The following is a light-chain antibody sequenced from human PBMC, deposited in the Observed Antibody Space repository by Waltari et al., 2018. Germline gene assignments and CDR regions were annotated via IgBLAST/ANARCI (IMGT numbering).Light chain of an antibody. CDR1: RSDIGGSNY. V-gene: IGLV2-14*03. Sequence: QSAPTQPPSVSGSPGQSVTISCSGTRSDIGGSNYVSWYQQYPGKAPKLMIFGVSNRPSGVSYRFSGSKSGNTASLTISGLQPEDEANYYCCSYTTSNINVFGSGTQLTVL. J-gene: IGLJ6*01. CDR2: GVS. CDR3: CSYTTSNINV.